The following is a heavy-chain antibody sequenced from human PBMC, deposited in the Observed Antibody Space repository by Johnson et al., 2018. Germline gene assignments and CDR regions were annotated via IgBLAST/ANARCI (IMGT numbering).Heavy chain of an antibody. CDR1: GGTFSRYA. D-gene: IGHD6-13*01. Sequence: QVQLVQSGAEVKKPGSSVKVSCKASGGTFSRYAISWVRQAPGQGLEWMGGIIPIFGTANYAQKFQDRVTITADESTRTAYMALRSLRSEDTAVFYCARGMYSSSWYYYYAMDVWGQGTTVTVSS. CDR3: ARGMYSSSWYYYYAMDV. V-gene: IGHV1-69*01. CDR2: IIPIFGTA. J-gene: IGHJ6*02.